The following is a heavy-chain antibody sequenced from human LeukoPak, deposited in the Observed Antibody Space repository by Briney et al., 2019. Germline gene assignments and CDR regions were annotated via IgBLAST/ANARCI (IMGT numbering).Heavy chain of an antibody. V-gene: IGHV4-34*01. Sequence: SETLSLTCAVYGGSFSGYYWSWIRQPPGKGLEWIGEINHSGSTNYNPSLKSRVTISVDTSKNQFSLKLSSVTAADTAVYYCARGLLWFERYYFDYWGQGTLVTVSS. CDR3: ARGLLWFERYYFDY. J-gene: IGHJ4*02. D-gene: IGHD3-10*01. CDR1: GGSFSGYY. CDR2: INHSGST.